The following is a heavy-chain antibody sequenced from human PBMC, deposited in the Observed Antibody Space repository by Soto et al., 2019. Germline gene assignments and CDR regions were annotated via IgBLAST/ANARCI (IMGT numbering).Heavy chain of an antibody. J-gene: IGHJ4*02. D-gene: IGHD3-3*01. CDR2: IIVSNGSP. Sequence: QVQLVQSGAEVKEPGASVRVSCKASRYTFTSHTLHWARQAPGQGLEWMGWIIVSNGSPRYAPQFQGRVTFGRDTSATTAYMELSSLTSEDTAVYYCAREPEDGVPGDYWGQGTLVVVSS. V-gene: IGHV1-3*01. CDR1: RYTFTSHT. CDR3: AREPEDGVPGDY.